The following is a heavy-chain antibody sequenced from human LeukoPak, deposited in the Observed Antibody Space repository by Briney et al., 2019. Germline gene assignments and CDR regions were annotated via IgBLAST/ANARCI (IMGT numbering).Heavy chain of an antibody. CDR1: GYTFTGYY. D-gene: IGHD1-14*01. Sequence: GASVKVSCKASGYTFTGYYMHWVRQAPGQGLEWMGWINPNSGGTNHAQKFQGRVTMTRDTSISTAYMELSRLRSDDTAVYYCARVMNREGTNYWGQGTPVTVSS. V-gene: IGHV1-2*02. J-gene: IGHJ4*02. CDR3: ARVMNREGTNY. CDR2: INPNSGGT.